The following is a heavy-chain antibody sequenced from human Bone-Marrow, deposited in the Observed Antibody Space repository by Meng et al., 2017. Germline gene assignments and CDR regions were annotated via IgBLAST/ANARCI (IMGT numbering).Heavy chain of an antibody. J-gene: IGHJ6*02. D-gene: IGHD3-10*01. Sequence: GESLKISCAASGFSFSFYWMSWVRQAPGKGLEWVANIKQDGNEKYYVDSVKGRFTISRDNAKNSLYLQMNSLRAEDTAVYYCARERGQTTYYYGSGSADYYYGMDVWGQGTTVTVSS. CDR1: GFSFSFYW. CDR2: IKQDGNEK. CDR3: ARERGQTTYYYGSGSADYYYGMDV. V-gene: IGHV3-7*01.